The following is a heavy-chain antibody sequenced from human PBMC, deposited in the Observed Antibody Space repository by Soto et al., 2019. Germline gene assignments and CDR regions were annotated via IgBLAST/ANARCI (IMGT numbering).Heavy chain of an antibody. CDR2: IIPIFGTA. Sequence: GASVKVCSKASRVTFSSYALSWVRQAPGQGLEWMGGIIPIFGTANYAQKFQGRVTITADESTSTAYMELSSLRSEDTAVYYCARDPLQYSSRWTDPSHWFDPWGQGTLVTVSS. CDR1: RVTFSSYA. J-gene: IGHJ5*02. CDR3: ARDPLQYSSRWTDPSHWFDP. D-gene: IGHD6-19*01. V-gene: IGHV1-69*13.